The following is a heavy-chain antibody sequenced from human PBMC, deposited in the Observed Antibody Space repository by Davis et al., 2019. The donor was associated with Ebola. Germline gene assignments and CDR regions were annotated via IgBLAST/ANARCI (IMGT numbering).Heavy chain of an antibody. CDR2: VIDSGIT. D-gene: IGHD2-2*01. Sequence: GSLRLSCAVYGGSFSGYYWSWVRQSPGKGLEWIGEVIDSGITNYNPSLKSRVSVSVDRSKNQFSLKLSSVTAADTAVYYCARVGVVPAAIKSRNYYYYGMDVWGQGTTVTVSS. V-gene: IGHV4-34*12. CDR1: GGSFSGYY. J-gene: IGHJ6*02. CDR3: ARVGVVPAAIKSRNYYYYGMDV.